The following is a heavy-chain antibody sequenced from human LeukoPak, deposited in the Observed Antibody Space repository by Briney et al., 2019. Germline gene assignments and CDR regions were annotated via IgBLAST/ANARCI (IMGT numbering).Heavy chain of an antibody. D-gene: IGHD5-18*01. CDR2: IYTSGST. V-gene: IGHV4-4*07. CDR1: GGSISSSY. CDR3: ARDLIGARNAGYSYGLENFESFDY. J-gene: IGHJ4*02. Sequence: PSETLSLTCTVSGGSISSSYWSWIRQPAGKGLEWIGRIYTSGSTNYNPSLKSRVTMSVDTSKNQFSLKLSSVTAADTAVYYCARDLIGARNAGYSYGLENFESFDYWGQGTLVTVSS.